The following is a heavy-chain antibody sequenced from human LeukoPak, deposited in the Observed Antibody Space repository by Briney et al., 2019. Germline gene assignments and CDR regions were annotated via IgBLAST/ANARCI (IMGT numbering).Heavy chain of an antibody. V-gene: IGHV4-30-4*08. CDR1: AGSISSGDYY. J-gene: IGHJ4*02. CDR2: IYYSGST. Sequence: TLSLTCTVSAGSISSGDYYWSWIRQPPGKGLEWIGYIYYSGSTYYNPSLKSRVTISVDTSKNQFSLKLISVTAADTAVYYCARGAGDTAMLADYCGQGTLVTVSS. CDR3: ARGAGDTAMLADY. D-gene: IGHD5-18*01.